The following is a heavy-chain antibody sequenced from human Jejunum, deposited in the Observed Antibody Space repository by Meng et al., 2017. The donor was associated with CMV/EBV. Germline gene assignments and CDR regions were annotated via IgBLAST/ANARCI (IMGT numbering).Heavy chain of an antibody. D-gene: IGHD1-1*01. Sequence: QVQLVQSGAEVKKPGASVKVSCKASGYTFTSYDINWVRQAAGQGLEWMGWTNPRSANTGSAQKFQGRLTMTMNTYIGTAYMELSSLRSEDTAVYYCARNEIFFDYWGQGALVTVSS. V-gene: IGHV1-8*01. CDR1: GYTFTSYD. CDR3: ARNEIFFDY. J-gene: IGHJ4*02. CDR2: TNPRSANT.